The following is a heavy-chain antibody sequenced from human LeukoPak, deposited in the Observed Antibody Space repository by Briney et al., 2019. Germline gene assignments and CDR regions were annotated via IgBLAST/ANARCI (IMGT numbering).Heavy chain of an antibody. Sequence: GASVKVSCKASGYTFTGYYMHWVRQAPGQGLEWMGWINPNSGGTNYAQKFQGRVTMTRDTSISTAYMELSRLRSDDTAVYYCARDRAHAIFGVDPNWFDPWGQGTLVTVSS. D-gene: IGHD3-3*01. CDR2: INPNSGGT. CDR3: ARDRAHAIFGVDPNWFDP. J-gene: IGHJ5*02. V-gene: IGHV1-2*02. CDR1: GYTFTGYY.